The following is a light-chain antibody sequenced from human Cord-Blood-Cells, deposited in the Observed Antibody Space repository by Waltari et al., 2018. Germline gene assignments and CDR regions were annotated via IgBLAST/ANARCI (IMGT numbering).Light chain of an antibody. CDR3: GTWDSSLSVYV. CDR2: ENN. Sequence: QSVLTQPPSVSAAPGQKVTISCSGSSSNIGNNSVSWYQQLPGTAPKLLIYENNKRPSGIPDRFSGSKSATSATLGITGLQTGDEADYYCGTWDSSLSVYVFGTGTKVTVL. J-gene: IGLJ1*01. CDR1: SSNIGNNS. V-gene: IGLV1-51*02.